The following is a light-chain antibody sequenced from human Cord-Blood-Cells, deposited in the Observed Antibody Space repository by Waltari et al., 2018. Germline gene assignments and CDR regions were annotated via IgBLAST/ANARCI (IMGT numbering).Light chain of an antibody. Sequence: DIQMTQSPSSLSASVGDRVTITCRASQSISSYLNWYQQKPGKAPKILIYAASSLQSGVPSRFSGSGSLTDVTLTISSLQPEDFATYYCQQSYSTPVTFGPGTKVDIK. J-gene: IGKJ3*01. CDR3: QQSYSTPVT. V-gene: IGKV1-39*01. CDR2: AAS. CDR1: QSISSY.